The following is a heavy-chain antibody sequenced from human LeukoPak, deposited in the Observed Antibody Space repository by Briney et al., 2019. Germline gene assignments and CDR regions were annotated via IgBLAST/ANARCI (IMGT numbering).Heavy chain of an antibody. D-gene: IGHD3-22*01. CDR2: ISGSGGST. CDR3: AKDDYYDSSGYYYSYWYFDL. V-gene: IGHV3-23*01. J-gene: IGHJ2*01. Sequence: GGSLRLSCAASGYTFSSYAMSWVRQVPGKGLEWVSAISGSGGSTYYADSVKGRFTISRDNSKNTLYLQMNSLRAEDTAVYYCAKDDYYDSSGYYYSYWYFDLWGRGTLVTVSS. CDR1: GYTFSSYA.